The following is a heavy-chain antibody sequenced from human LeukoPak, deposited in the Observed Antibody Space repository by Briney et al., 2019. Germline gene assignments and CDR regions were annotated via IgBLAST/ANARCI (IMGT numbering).Heavy chain of an antibody. J-gene: IGHJ4*02. Sequence: PGGSLRLSCAASGFTFSSYGMHWVRQAPGKGLEWVAFIRYDGSNKYYADSVKGRFTISRDNSKNTLYLQMNSLRAEDTAVYYCAKDGEGVVVTAIPTPFFDYWGQGTLVTVSS. CDR1: GFTFSSYG. CDR3: AKDGEGVVVTAIPTPFFDY. V-gene: IGHV3-30*02. D-gene: IGHD2-21*02. CDR2: IRYDGSNK.